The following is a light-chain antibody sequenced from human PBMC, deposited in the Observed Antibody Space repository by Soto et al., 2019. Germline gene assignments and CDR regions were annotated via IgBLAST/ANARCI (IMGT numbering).Light chain of an antibody. Sequence: DIQMTQSPSSLSASIGDRVTITCRASQSISNYLNWYQQQPGKAPKLLIYAASSLQSGVPSRFSGSGSGTDFTLTISSLQPEDFATYYCQQTYIPPRTFGQGTKVEIK. J-gene: IGKJ1*01. V-gene: IGKV1-39*01. CDR2: AAS. CDR1: QSISNY. CDR3: QQTYIPPRT.